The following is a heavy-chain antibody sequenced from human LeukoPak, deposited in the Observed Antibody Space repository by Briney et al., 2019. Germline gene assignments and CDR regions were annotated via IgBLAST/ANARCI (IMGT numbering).Heavy chain of an antibody. CDR1: GFTFSSYA. D-gene: IGHD1-26*01. CDR2: ISSSSSTI. CDR3: ARDWEAHD. J-gene: IGHJ4*02. V-gene: IGHV3-48*01. Sequence: GGSLRLSCAASGFTFSSYAMSWVRQAPGKGLEWVSYISSSSSTIYYADSVKGRFTISRDNAKNSLYLQMNSLRAEDTAVYYCARDWEAHDWGQGTLVTVSS.